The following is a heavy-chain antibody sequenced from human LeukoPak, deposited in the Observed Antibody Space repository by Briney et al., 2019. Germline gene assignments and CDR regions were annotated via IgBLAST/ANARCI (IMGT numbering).Heavy chain of an antibody. V-gene: IGHV3-11*06. CDR3: ARMYGDYLGY. Sequence: GGSLRLSCAASGFTFSDYYMSWIRQAPGKGLEWVSSISSSSSYIYYADSVKGRFTISRDNAKNALYLQMNSLRAEDTAVFYCARMYGDYLGYWGQGTLVTVFS. CDR1: GFTFSDYY. J-gene: IGHJ4*02. CDR2: ISSSSSYI. D-gene: IGHD4-17*01.